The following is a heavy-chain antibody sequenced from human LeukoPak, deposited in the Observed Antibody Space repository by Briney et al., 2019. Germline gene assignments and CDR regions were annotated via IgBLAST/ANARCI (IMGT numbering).Heavy chain of an antibody. V-gene: IGHV4-34*01. Sequence: SETLSLTCAVYGGSFSGYYWSWIRQPPGKGLEWIGEINHSGSTNYNPSLKSRVTISVDTSKNQFSLKLSSVTAADTAVYYCARVRYGGCVRRYYYMDVWGKGTTVTVSS. CDR2: INHSGST. J-gene: IGHJ6*03. D-gene: IGHD1-26*01. CDR3: ARVRYGGCVRRYYYMDV. CDR1: GGSFSGYY.